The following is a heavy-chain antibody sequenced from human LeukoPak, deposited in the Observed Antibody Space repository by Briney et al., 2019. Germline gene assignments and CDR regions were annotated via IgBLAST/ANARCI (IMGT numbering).Heavy chain of an antibody. CDR2: MWYDGNKE. J-gene: IGHJ4*02. V-gene: IGHV3-33*01. D-gene: IGHD6-13*01. Sequence: PGRSLRLSCAASGFTFSSYVIHWVRQAPGKGLEWVAVMWYDGNKEYYVDSVKGRFTISRDISKSTVYLQMNSLRAEDTAVYYCARPPQQRVWFFHYWGQGTLVTVSS. CDR3: ARPPQQRVWFFHY. CDR1: GFTFSSYV.